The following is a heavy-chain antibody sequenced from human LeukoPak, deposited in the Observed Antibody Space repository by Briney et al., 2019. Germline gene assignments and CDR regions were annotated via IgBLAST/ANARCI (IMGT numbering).Heavy chain of an antibody. Sequence: PSETLSLTCAVSGGSISTSNWWTWVRQSPGKGLEWIGEIYHLGSTNYNPSLESRVTISVDTSENQFSLRLDSVTAADTAVYYCARGALIVVTGAYYYNGVDVWGQGTTVTVS. CDR1: GGSISTSNW. V-gene: IGHV4-4*02. CDR3: ARGALIVVTGAYYYNGVDV. D-gene: IGHD6-19*01. CDR2: IYHLGST. J-gene: IGHJ6*02.